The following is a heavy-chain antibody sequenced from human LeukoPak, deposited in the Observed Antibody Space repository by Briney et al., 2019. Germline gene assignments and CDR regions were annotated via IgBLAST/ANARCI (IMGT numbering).Heavy chain of an antibody. Sequence: GESLTISCRLSGFSSSTYWIAWVRQMPGKGLEWMGVIQPDDSDTTYSPSFQGQVSISADKSISTAFLQWSSLEASDTAMYYCARPLFSSNYKAFDLWGQGTLVTVSS. CDR3: ARPLFSSNYKAFDL. CDR2: IQPDDSDT. J-gene: IGHJ3*01. CDR1: GFSSSTYW. D-gene: IGHD4-11*01. V-gene: IGHV5-51*01.